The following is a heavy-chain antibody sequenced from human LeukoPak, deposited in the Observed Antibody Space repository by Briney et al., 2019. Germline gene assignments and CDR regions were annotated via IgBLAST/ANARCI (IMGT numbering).Heavy chain of an antibody. V-gene: IGHV1-2*02. CDR2: INPNSGGT. Sequence: GASVKVSCKASGYTFTGYYMHWVRQAPGQGLEWMGWINPNSGGTNYAQKFQGRVTMTRDTSISTAYMELSRLRSDDTAVYYCARDLRGIAAAGTIDPWGQGTLVTVSS. J-gene: IGHJ5*02. CDR1: GYTFTGYY. CDR3: ARDLRGIAAAGTIDP. D-gene: IGHD6-13*01.